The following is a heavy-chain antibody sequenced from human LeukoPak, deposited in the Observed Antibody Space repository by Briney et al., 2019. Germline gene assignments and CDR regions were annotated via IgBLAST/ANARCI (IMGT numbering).Heavy chain of an antibody. D-gene: IGHD1-26*01. CDR1: AFSLNTYN. CDR3: VRDRGTYRPIDY. CDR2: TSYTGTYI. Sequence: GGSLRLSCAASAFSLNTYNMIWVRQAPGKGLEWVSSTSYTGTYIYYADRVKGRFTISRDNAQNSVYLQMNSLRAEETAVYYCVRDRGTYRPIDYWGQGTLVTVSS. V-gene: IGHV3-21*04. J-gene: IGHJ4*02.